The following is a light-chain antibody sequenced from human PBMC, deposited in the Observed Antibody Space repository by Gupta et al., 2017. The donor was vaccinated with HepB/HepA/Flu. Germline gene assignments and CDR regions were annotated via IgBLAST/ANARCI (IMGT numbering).Light chain of an antibody. J-gene: IGKJ1*01. V-gene: IGKV3-15*01. CDR2: GAS. CDR3: QQNNTCPWT. CDR1: QSISGN. Sequence: IVMTQSPATLSVSQGERSTLSCRASQSISGNFAWYQQKPGQPPRLLVYGASTRATGVPARFSGSGSGTEFTLTISGLQSADFAVYYCQQNNTCPWTFGQGTKLEIK.